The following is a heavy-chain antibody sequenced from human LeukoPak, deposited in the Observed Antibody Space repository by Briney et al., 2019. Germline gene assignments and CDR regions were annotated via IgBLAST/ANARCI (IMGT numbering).Heavy chain of an antibody. Sequence: ASVKVSCKASGYTFTSYGISWVRQAPGQGLEWMGWISAYNGNTNYAQKLQGRVTMTTDTSTSTAYMELRSLRSDDTAVYYCARGWTGIDPSLLSYWGRGTLVTVSS. CDR1: GYTFTSYG. CDR3: ARGWTGIDPSLLSY. J-gene: IGHJ4*02. CDR2: ISAYNGNT. V-gene: IGHV1-18*01. D-gene: IGHD3/OR15-3a*01.